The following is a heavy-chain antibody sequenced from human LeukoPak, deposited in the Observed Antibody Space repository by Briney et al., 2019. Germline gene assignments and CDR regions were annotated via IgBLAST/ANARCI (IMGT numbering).Heavy chain of an antibody. CDR1: GFTFSSYE. CDR2: ISGSGGST. CDR3: AKGSRGYYYDSSGYYGDY. J-gene: IGHJ4*02. D-gene: IGHD3-22*01. Sequence: PGGSLRLSCAASGFTFSSYEMNWVRQAPGKGLEWVSAISGSGGSTYYADSVKGRFTISRDNSKNTLYLQMNSLRAEDTAVYYCAKGSRGYYYDSSGYYGDYWGQGTLVTVSS. V-gene: IGHV3-23*01.